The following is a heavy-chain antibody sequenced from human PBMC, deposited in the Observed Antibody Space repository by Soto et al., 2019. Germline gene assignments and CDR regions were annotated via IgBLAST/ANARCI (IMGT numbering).Heavy chain of an antibody. D-gene: IGHD3-9*01. V-gene: IGHV1-2*02. CDR2: INPDSGAT. J-gene: IGHJ4*02. CDR3: ARGDYGTGCSTFPYFDY. CDR1: GYSFTGYY. Sequence: HEHLVQSGAEVKRPGASLKVSCKASGYSFTGYYIHWVRQAPGQGLEWMGWINPDSGATNYAQNFQGRVTLTSDTSISTASMDLTSLKSDDTAVYYCARGDYGTGCSTFPYFDYWGQGTLVIVSS.